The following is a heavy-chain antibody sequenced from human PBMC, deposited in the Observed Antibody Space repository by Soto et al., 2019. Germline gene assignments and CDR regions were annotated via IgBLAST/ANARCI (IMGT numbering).Heavy chain of an antibody. D-gene: IGHD3-22*01. CDR1: GFTFSDYY. V-gene: IGHV3-11*01. CDR2: ISSSGSTI. CDR3: ARAGENYYVSSGYGVWYYYGMDV. Sequence: GGSLRLSCAASGFTFSDYYMSWIRQAPGKGLEWVSYISSSGSTIYYADSVKGRFTISRDNAKNSLYLQMNSLRAEDTAVYYCARAGENYYVSSGYGVWYYYGMDVWGQGTTVTVSS. J-gene: IGHJ6*02.